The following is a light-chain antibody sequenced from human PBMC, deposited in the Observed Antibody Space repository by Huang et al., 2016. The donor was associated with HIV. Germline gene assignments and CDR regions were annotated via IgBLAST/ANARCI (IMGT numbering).Light chain of an antibody. V-gene: IGKV1-39*01. Sequence: DIQMTQSPSSLSASVGDRVTITCRASQSVSYYVNWYQQKPGKAPRLLIYGASNLQSGVPSRFSGCGSGTAFSLTINGLQPEDFATYYCQQTSSTLLTFGPGTKVEIK. CDR1: QSVSYY. CDR2: GAS. CDR3: QQTSSTLLT. J-gene: IGKJ3*01.